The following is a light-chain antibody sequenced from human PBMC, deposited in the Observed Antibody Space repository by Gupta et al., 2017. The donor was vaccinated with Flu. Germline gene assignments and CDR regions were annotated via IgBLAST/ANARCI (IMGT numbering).Light chain of an antibody. CDR1: QSISSW. V-gene: IGKV1-5*03. CDR2: KAS. CDR3: QQYNSQGT. Sequence: SVGDRVTITCRASQSISSWLAWYQQKPGKAPKLLIYKASSLESGVPSRFSGSGSGTEFTLTISSLQPDDFATYYCQQYNSQGTFGQGNKLE. J-gene: IGKJ2*02.